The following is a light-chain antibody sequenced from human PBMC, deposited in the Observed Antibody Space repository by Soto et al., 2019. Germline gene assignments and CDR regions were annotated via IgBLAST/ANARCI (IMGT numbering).Light chain of an antibody. CDR2: GAS. CDR1: QSVSSN. Sequence: EIVMTQSPATLSVSPGERATLSCRSSQSVSSNLACYQQKPGQAPRLLIYGASTRATGIPSRFSGSGSGTEFTLTISSLQSEDFAVYYCQRYNNWPKTFGQGTKVDIK. V-gene: IGKV3-15*01. J-gene: IGKJ1*01. CDR3: QRYNNWPKT.